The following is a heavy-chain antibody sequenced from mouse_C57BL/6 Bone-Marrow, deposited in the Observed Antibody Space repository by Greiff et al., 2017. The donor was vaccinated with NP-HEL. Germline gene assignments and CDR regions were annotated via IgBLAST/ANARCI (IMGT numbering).Heavy chain of an antibody. CDR3: ARRATVVAFDY. Sequence: VKLVESGPELVKPGASVKISCKASGYAFSSSWMNWVKQRPGKGLEWIGRIYPGDGDPNYNGKFKGKATLTADKSSSTAYMQLSSLTSEDSAVYFCARRATVVAFDYWGQGTTLTVSS. V-gene: IGHV1-82*01. J-gene: IGHJ2*01. CDR1: GYAFSSSW. D-gene: IGHD1-1*01. CDR2: IYPGDGDP.